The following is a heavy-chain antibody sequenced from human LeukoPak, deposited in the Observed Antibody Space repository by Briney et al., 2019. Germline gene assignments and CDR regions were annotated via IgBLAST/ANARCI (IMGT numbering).Heavy chain of an antibody. CDR2: INHSGST. D-gene: IGHD4-17*01. V-gene: IGHV4-38-2*02. J-gene: IGHJ4*02. CDR1: GYSISSGYY. CDR3: ARGPPTTVTTFLDY. Sequence: PSETLSLTCSVSGYSISSGYYWGWIRQPPGKGLEWIGEINHSGSTNYNPSLKSRVTISVDTSKNQFSLKLSSVTAADTAVYYCARGPPTTVTTFLDYWGQGTLVTVSS.